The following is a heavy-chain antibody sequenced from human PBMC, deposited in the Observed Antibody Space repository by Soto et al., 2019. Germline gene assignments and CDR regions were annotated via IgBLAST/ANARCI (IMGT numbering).Heavy chain of an antibody. CDR1: GGSISSSSYY. Sequence: QVQLQESGPGLVKPSETLSLTCTVSGGSISSSSYYWGWVRQPPGKGLEWIGAIYYSGSTHYNPSLESRVTISLATSKTQFSLKQKSVTAADTAVYYCARQTGGFGYYFDYWGQGILVTVSS. J-gene: IGHJ4*02. CDR3: ARQTGGFGYYFDY. CDR2: IYYSGST. D-gene: IGHD3-16*01. V-gene: IGHV4-39*01.